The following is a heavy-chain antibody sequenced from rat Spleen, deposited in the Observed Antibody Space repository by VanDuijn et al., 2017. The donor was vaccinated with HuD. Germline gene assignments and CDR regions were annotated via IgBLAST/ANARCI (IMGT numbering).Heavy chain of an antibody. V-gene: IGHV5-31*01. J-gene: IGHJ2*01. CDR1: GFTFNNYW. CDR2: ITNTGGST. D-gene: IGHD1-12*01. Sequence: EVQLVESGGGLVQPGRSLKLSCVASGFTFNNYWMTWIRQAPGKGLEWVASITNTGGSTYYPDSVKGRFTISRDNAKSTLYLQMNSLRSEDTATYYCTRDPLITEIVMPTFDYWGQGVMVTVSS. CDR3: TRDPLITEIVMPTFDY.